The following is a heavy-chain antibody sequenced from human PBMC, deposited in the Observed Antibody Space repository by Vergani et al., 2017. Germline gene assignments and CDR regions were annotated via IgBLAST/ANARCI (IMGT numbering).Heavy chain of an antibody. CDR2: IYYSGST. Sequence: QVQLQESSPGLVKPSETLSLTCTVSGGSISSYYWSWIRQPPGKGLEWIGYIYYSGSTNYNPSLKSRVTISVDTSKNQFSLKLSSVTAADTAVYYCARNPYCGGDCYSDAFDIWGQGTMVTGSS. CDR3: ARNPYCGGDCYSDAFDI. CDR1: GGSISSYY. J-gene: IGHJ3*02. V-gene: IGHV4-59*01. D-gene: IGHD2-21*02.